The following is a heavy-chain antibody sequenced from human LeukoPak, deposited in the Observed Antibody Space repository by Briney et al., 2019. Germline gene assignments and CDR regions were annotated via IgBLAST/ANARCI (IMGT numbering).Heavy chain of an antibody. V-gene: IGHV4-34*01. J-gene: IGHJ3*02. Sequence: SETLSLTRAVYGGSFSGYYWSWIRQPPGKGLEWIGETNHSGSTNYNPSLKSRVTMSVDTSKNQFSLKLSSVTAADTAVYYCARSNYVWGSYRPRQSDAFDIWGQGTMVTVSS. CDR3: ARSNYVWGSYRPRQSDAFDI. D-gene: IGHD3-16*02. CDR1: GGSFSGYY. CDR2: TNHSGST.